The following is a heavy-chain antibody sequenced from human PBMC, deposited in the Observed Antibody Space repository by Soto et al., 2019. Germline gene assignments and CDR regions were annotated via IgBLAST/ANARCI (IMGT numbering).Heavy chain of an antibody. CDR1: GGSITSHIYY. V-gene: IGHV4-31*03. Sequence: KPSETLSLTCTVSGGSITSHIYYWSWIRQHPGQGLEWIGNIYFRGTTYYNPSLESRVLMSLDTSKNQFSLRLTSVTVADTAVYFCAAYDYGDFYFDNWGQGTLVTVSS. J-gene: IGHJ4*02. D-gene: IGHD4-17*01. CDR2: IYFRGTT. CDR3: AAYDYGDFYFDN.